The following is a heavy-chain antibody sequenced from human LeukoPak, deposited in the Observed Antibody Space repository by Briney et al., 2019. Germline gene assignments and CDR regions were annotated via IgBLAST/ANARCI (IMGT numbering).Heavy chain of an antibody. Sequence: SETLSLTCAVYGGSFSGYYWSWIRQPPGKGLEWIGEINHSGSTNYNPSLKSRVTISVDTSKNQFSLKLSSVTAADTAVYYCAGFDPASDAFDIWGQGTMVTVSS. CDR1: GGSFSGYY. D-gene: IGHD5-18*01. CDR2: INHSGST. J-gene: IGHJ3*02. V-gene: IGHV4-34*01. CDR3: AGFDPASDAFDI.